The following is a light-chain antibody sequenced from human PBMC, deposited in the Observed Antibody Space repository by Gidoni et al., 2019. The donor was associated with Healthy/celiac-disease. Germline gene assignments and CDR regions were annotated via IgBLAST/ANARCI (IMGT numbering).Light chain of an antibody. J-gene: IGKJ1*01. Sequence: DIQMTQSPSTLSASVGDRVTITCRASQSISSWLAWYQQKPGKAPKLLIYKASSLESGVPSRFSGSGSGTEFTLTISSLQPDDFATYYCQQYSIQATFGQGTKVEIK. V-gene: IGKV1-5*03. CDR2: KAS. CDR3: QQYSIQAT. CDR1: QSISSW.